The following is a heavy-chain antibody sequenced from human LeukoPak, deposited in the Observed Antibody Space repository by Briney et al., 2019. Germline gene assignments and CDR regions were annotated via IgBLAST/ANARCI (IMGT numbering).Heavy chain of an antibody. D-gene: IGHD1-14*01. CDR2: LLYDGNTK. V-gene: IGHV3-33*01. CDR1: GFSLSNYG. J-gene: IGHJ6*03. Sequence: GGSLRLSCAAAGFSLSNYGMHWVRQAPGKGLEWVAALLYDGNTKHYADSVKGRFTISRDISKNTFYLQMNSLTAEDTAVYYCARDHRPEIQYYYMDVWGKGTTVAVSS. CDR3: ARDHRPEIQYYYMDV.